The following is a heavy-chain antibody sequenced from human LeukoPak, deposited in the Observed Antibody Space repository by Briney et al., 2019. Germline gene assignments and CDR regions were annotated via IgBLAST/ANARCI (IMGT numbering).Heavy chain of an antibody. D-gene: IGHD3-10*01. Sequence: ASVKVSCKASGYTFTGYYMRWVRQAPGQGLEWMGWINPYSGGTNYAQKFQGRVTMTRDPSIRTAYMELSRLRSDETAVYYCARATVGPSWFGESWNWFDPWGQGTLVTVPP. V-gene: IGHV1-2*02. CDR1: GYTFTGYY. J-gene: IGHJ5*02. CDR3: ARATVGPSWFGESWNWFDP. CDR2: INPYSGGT.